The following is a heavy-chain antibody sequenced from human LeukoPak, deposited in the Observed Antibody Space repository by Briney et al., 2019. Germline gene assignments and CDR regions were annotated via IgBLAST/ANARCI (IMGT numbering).Heavy chain of an antibody. D-gene: IGHD5-18*01. CDR3: ARDLADTAMAESH. V-gene: IGHV3-66*02. Sequence: GGSLRLSCAASGFTVSSNYMSWVRQAPGKGLEWVSVIYSGGSTYYAASVKGRFTISRDNSKNTLYPQMNSLRAEDTAVYYCARDLADTAMAESHWGQGTLVTVSS. J-gene: IGHJ4*02. CDR2: IYSGGST. CDR1: GFTVSSNY.